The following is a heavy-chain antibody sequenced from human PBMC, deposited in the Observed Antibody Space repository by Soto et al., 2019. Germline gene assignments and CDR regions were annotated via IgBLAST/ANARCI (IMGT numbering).Heavy chain of an antibody. CDR2: INVGNGNT. V-gene: IGHV1-3*01. CDR1: GYTFTGYY. D-gene: IGHD3-22*01. J-gene: IGHJ4*02. CDR3: ATPQDYDGCLDS. Sequence: ASVKVSCKASGYTFTGYYMHWVRQAPGQRLEWMGWINVGNGNTRYSQKLQGRLTLTRDTPGNTAYLELNSLISEDTAVYYCATPQDYDGCLDSWGQGTLVTVSS.